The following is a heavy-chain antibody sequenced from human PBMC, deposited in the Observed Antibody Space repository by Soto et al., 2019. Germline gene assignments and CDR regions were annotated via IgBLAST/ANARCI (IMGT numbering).Heavy chain of an antibody. CDR2: INAANGNT. J-gene: IGHJ3*02. CDR1: GHIATNYA. D-gene: IGHD3-10*01. Sequence: ASVKVSCKVSGHIATNYAMQWVRQAPGQRLEWMGWINAANGNTKYSQKFQGRVTITRDTSASTTYMELSSLGSEDTAVYYCAGDILLSDTGVFAIWGQGTMVTVSS. V-gene: IGHV1-3*01. CDR3: AGDILLSDTGVFAI.